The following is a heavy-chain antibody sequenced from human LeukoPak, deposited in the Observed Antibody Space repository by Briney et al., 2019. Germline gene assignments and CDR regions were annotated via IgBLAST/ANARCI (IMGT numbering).Heavy chain of an antibody. CDR1: GGSFSGYY. CDR2: INHSGST. J-gene: IGHJ4*02. V-gene: IGHV4-34*01. CDR3: ARGRGDIVVVVAPFDY. Sequence: PSETLSLTCAVYGGSFSGYYWSWIRQPPGKGLEWIGEINHSGSTNYNPSLKSRVTISVDTSKNQFSLKLSSVTAADTAVYYCARGRGDIVVVVAPFDYWGQGTLVTVSS. D-gene: IGHD2-15*01.